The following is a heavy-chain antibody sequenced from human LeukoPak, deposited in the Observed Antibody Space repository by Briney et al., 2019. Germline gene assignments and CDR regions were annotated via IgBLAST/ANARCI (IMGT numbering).Heavy chain of an antibody. D-gene: IGHD3-10*01. CDR1: GFTFSSYA. CDR3: AKDLITMVRGVIVSGDY. J-gene: IGHJ4*02. Sequence: GGSLRLSCAASGFTFSSYAMSWXXQAPGKGLEWXXXXXXSGGNTYNADSVKGRFTISRDNSKNTLYLQMNSLRAEDTAVYYCAKDLITMVRGVIVSGDYWGQGTLVTVSS. CDR2: XXXSGGNT. V-gene: IGHV3-23*01.